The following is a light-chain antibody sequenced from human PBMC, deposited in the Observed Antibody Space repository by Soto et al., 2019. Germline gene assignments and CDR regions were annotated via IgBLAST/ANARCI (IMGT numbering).Light chain of an antibody. CDR1: SSDVGAYNF. J-gene: IGLJ2*01. CDR3: SSYTTNKTLL. Sequence: QSVLTQPASVSGSPGQSITISCTGTSSDVGAYNFVSWYQQHPGKAPKLIFYEVSNRPPGLSDRFSGSKSGTTASFTISGLQAEDEADYFCSSYTTNKTLLFGGGTKLTVL. V-gene: IGLV2-14*01. CDR2: EVS.